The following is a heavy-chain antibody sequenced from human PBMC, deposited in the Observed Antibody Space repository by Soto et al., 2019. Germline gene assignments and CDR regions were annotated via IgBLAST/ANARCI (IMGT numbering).Heavy chain of an antibody. J-gene: IGHJ4*02. V-gene: IGHV3-23*01. Sequence: GALRLSCAPSGFTFSIYALIWVRQAPGKGLEWVSAISGTGISTYYADSVKGRFTISRDNAKNSLYLQMNSLRDEDTAVYYCVRDVGPPGPFDYWGQGTLVTVSS. CDR2: ISGTGIST. CDR1: GFTFSIYA. CDR3: VRDVGPPGPFDY. D-gene: IGHD2-15*01.